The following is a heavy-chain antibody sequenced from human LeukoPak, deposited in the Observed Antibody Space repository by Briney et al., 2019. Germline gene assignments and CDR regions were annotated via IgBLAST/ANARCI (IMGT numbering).Heavy chain of an antibody. Sequence: SETLSLTCAVSGASISSDYWSWIRQPPGKGLEWMGYKYHNSGATAYNPSLASRASISLDTSNNQFSLKLRSVTAADTAVYYCARERLAVAGTTWWFDPWGQGTLVTVSS. V-gene: IGHV4-4*08. J-gene: IGHJ5*02. CDR3: ARERLAVAGTTWWFDP. CDR1: GASISSDY. CDR2: KYHNSGAT. D-gene: IGHD6-19*01.